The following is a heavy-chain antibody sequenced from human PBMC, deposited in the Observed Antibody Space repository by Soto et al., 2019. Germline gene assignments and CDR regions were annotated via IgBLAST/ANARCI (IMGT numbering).Heavy chain of an antibody. Sequence: GGSLRLSCAASGFTFSNAWMSWFRQAPGKGLEWVGSIRSKVYGGTTEYAASVKGRFTISRDDSKSMAYLQMNSLKTEDTAVYYCSRGFYWGQGTLVTVSS. CDR3: SRGFY. J-gene: IGHJ4*02. CDR2: IRSKVYGGTT. CDR1: GFTFSNAW. V-gene: IGHV3-49*03.